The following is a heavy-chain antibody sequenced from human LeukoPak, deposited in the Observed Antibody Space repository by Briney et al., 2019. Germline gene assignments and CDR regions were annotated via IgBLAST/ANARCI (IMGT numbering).Heavy chain of an antibody. CDR3: ARLMYKGISAAGPYAFDI. J-gene: IGHJ3*02. CDR1: GFTFSIHS. CDR2: FSSSSSFI. D-gene: IGHD6-13*01. Sequence: GRSLRISCPASGFTFSIHSMNWGGRGPGQGLESASPFSSSSSFIHYADSVKGRFAISRDNAKNSLYPQMNSLRAEDTAVYYCARLMYKGISAAGPYAFDIWGQGTMVTVSS. V-gene: IGHV3-21*06.